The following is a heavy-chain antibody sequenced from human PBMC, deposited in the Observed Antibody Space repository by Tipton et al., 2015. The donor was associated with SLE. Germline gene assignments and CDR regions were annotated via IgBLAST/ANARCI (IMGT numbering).Heavy chain of an antibody. CDR3: TRHSSWSYFDY. D-gene: IGHD6-13*01. V-gene: IGHV3-73*01. Sequence: SLRLSCAASGFTFSGSAMHWVRQASGKGLEWIGRIRSKANSYATAYAASVKGRFTISRDDSKNTAYLQMNSLKAEDTAVYYCTRHSSWSYFDYWGQGTLVTVSS. J-gene: IGHJ4*02. CDR2: IRSKANSYAT. CDR1: GFTFSGSA.